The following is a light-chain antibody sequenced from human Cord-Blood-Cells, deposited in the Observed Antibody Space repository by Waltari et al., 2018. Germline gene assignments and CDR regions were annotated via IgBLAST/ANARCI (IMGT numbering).Light chain of an antibody. CDR3: QQRSNWPPLFT. Sequence: EIVLTQSPATLSLSLGERATLSCRASQSVSSYLAWYQQKPGQAPRLLIYDASNRATGIPARFSGSGSWTDFTLTISSLEPEDFAVYYCQQRSNWPPLFTFGPGPKWISN. V-gene: IGKV3-11*01. CDR1: QSVSSY. CDR2: DAS. J-gene: IGKJ3*01.